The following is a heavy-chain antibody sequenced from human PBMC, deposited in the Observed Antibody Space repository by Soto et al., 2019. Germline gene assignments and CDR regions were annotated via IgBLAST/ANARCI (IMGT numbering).Heavy chain of an antibody. J-gene: IGHJ4*02. CDR2: TNHRGVT. D-gene: IGHD3-16*01. CDR3: ARFGRMGVDH. V-gene: IGHV4-34*01. CDR1: GASFSEYY. Sequence: QVHLQQWGAGLLKPSETLSLSCTVSGASFSEYYWSWSRHPPGKGLEWIGETNHRGVTHYNRSIKSRVTISVETSKNQFPLRLSSVTAADTGVYYCARFGRMGVDHWGQGTLVIVSS.